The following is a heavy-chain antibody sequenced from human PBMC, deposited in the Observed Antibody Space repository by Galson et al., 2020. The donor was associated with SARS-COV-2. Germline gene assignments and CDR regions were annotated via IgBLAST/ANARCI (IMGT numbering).Heavy chain of an antibody. Sequence: LSLTCAASGFTFSSYSMNWVRQAPGKGLEWVSYISSSSSTIYYADSVKGRFTISRDNAKNSLYLQMNSLRAEDTAVYYCARDDYGDYLGWDNWFDPWGQGTLVTVSS. CDR1: GFTFSSYS. CDR2: ISSSSSTI. CDR3: ARDDYGDYLGWDNWFDP. J-gene: IGHJ5*02. V-gene: IGHV3-48*04. D-gene: IGHD4-17*01.